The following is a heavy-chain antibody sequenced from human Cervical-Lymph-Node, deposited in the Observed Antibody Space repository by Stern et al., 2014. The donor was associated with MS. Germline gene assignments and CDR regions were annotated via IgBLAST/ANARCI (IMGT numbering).Heavy chain of an antibody. J-gene: IGHJ4*02. CDR1: GFTFNIYW. Sequence: EVHLVESGGGLVQPGGSLRLSCAASGFTFNIYWMYWVRQAPGKGLVWLAHINTDGSGTSYSDSVRGRFTISRDNAKNALFLQMNSLRAEDTAVYYCVGSRSFDYWGQGTLVAVSS. V-gene: IGHV3-74*02. CDR2: INTDGSGT. D-gene: IGHD3-10*01. CDR3: VGSRSFDY.